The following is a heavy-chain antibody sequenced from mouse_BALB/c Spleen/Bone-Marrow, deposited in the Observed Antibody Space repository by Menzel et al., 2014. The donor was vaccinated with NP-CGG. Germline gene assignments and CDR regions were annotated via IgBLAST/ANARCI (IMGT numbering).Heavy chain of an antibody. D-gene: IGHD2-14*01. CDR2: IYPGNVNT. V-gene: IGHV1S56*01. CDR3: ARGDYYRSPMDY. Sequence: LVESGPELVKPGSSVRISCKASGYTFTSYYIHWVKQRPGQGLEWIGWIYPGNVNTNYNEKFEDKATLTADKSSSTSYMHLSSLTSEDSAVYFCARGDYYRSPMDYWGQGTSVTASS. CDR1: GYTFTSYY. J-gene: IGHJ4*01.